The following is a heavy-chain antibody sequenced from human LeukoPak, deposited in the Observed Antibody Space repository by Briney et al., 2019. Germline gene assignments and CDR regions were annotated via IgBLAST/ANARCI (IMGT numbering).Heavy chain of an antibody. CDR3: ARGGALWTMMN. CDR1: GGSISGSSYY. V-gene: IGHV4-39*07. D-gene: IGHD1-1*01. CDR2: IYYSGNT. J-gene: IGHJ4*02. Sequence: SETLSLTCTVSGGSISGSSYYWGWIRQPPGTGLEWIGSIYYSGNTYYNPSLKSRVAISIDTSKNQFSLKLNSVTAADTAVYYCARGGALWTMMNWGQGALGTVSS.